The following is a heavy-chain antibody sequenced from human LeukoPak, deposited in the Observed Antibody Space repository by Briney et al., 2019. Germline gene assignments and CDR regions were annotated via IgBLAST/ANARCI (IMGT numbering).Heavy chain of an antibody. CDR2: INRSGST. V-gene: IGHV4-34*01. D-gene: IGHD3-22*01. J-gene: IGHJ4*02. CDR3: ARVGRSGYYSDY. CDR1: GGSFSGYY. Sequence: SESLSLTCAVYGGSFSGYYWSWIRQPPGKGLEWIGEINRSGSTNYNPSLKSRVTISVDTSKNQFSLKLSSVTAADTAVYYCARVGRSGYYSDYWGQGTLVTVPS.